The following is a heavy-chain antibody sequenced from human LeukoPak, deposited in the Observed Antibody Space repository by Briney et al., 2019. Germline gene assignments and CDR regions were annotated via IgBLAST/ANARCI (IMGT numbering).Heavy chain of an antibody. CDR3: ARIRYFDWLSDYFDY. V-gene: IGHV3-7*01. CDR1: GFTFSSYW. J-gene: IGHJ4*02. D-gene: IGHD3-9*01. CDR2: IKQDGSEK. Sequence: GGSLRLFCAASGFTFSSYWMSWVRQAPGKGLEWVVNIKQDGSEKYYVDSVKGRFTISRDNAKNSLYLQMNSLRAEDTAVYYCARIRYFDWLSDYFDYWGQGTLVTVSS.